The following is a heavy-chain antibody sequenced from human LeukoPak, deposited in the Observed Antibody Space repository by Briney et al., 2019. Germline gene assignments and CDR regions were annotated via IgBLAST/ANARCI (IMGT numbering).Heavy chain of an antibody. CDR1: GFTFSNYA. Sequence: GGSLRLSCAASGFTFSNYAIHWVRQAPGKGLGWVAVISYDGSNKYYTDSVKGRFSISRDNSKNTLYLEMNSLRLEDTAVYYCARDGEQWLVTWFDPWGQGTLVTVAS. D-gene: IGHD6-19*01. CDR3: ARDGEQWLVTWFDP. J-gene: IGHJ5*02. V-gene: IGHV3-30-3*01. CDR2: ISYDGSNK.